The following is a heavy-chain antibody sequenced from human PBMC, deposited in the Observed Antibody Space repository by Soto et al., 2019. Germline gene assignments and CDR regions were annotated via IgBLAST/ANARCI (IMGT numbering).Heavy chain of an antibody. CDR2: ISWNGGST. Sequence: GGSLRLSCTASGFTFDDYGMSWVRQGPGEGLEWVSGISWNGGSTVYADSVKGRFTISRDNAKNSLFLQMNSLRAEDTALYYCARASRLAVAGTSGPFDYWVQGTLVTVSS. J-gene: IGHJ4*02. D-gene: IGHD6-19*01. CDR3: ARASRLAVAGTSGPFDY. V-gene: IGHV3-20*04. CDR1: GFTFDDYG.